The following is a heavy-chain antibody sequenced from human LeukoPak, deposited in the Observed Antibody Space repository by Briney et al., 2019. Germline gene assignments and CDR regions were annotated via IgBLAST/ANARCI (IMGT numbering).Heavy chain of an antibody. V-gene: IGHV1-2*02. Sequence: GASVKVSCKASGYTFTGYYMHWVRQAPEQGLEWMGWINPNSGGTNYAQKFQGRVTMTRDTSISTAYMELSRLRSDDTAVYYCARDGGYCSSTSCYSNWFDPWGQGTLVTVSS. J-gene: IGHJ5*02. CDR2: INPNSGGT. CDR1: GYTFTGYY. D-gene: IGHD2-2*01. CDR3: ARDGGYCSSTSCYSNWFDP.